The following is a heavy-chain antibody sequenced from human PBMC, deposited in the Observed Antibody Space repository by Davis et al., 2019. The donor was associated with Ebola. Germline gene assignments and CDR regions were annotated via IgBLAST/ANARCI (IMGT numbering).Heavy chain of an antibody. CDR3: ARGEWLVRGNFDY. V-gene: IGHV4-4*02. CDR2: IYHSGST. J-gene: IGHJ4*02. D-gene: IGHD6-19*01. Sequence: GSLRLSCAVSGGSISSSNWWSWVRQPPGKGLEWIGEIYHSGSTNYNPSLKSRVTISVDKSKNQFSLKLSSVTAADTAVYYCARGEWLVRGNFDYWGQGTLVTVSS. CDR1: GGSISSSNW.